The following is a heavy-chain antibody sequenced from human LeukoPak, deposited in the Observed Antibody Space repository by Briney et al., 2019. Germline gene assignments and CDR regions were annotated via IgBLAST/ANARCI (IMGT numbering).Heavy chain of an antibody. Sequence: GGSLRLSCAASGFTFSKYWMLWVRHAPGKGLESVSRINTDGTVTTYADSVKGRFTVSRDNAKNSLYLQMDSLRVEDTAVYYCATDREDYDSSGYYLSDAFDIWGQGTMVTVSS. D-gene: IGHD3-22*01. CDR2: INTDGTVT. CDR3: ATDREDYDSSGYYLSDAFDI. CDR1: GFTFSKYW. V-gene: IGHV3-74*01. J-gene: IGHJ3*02.